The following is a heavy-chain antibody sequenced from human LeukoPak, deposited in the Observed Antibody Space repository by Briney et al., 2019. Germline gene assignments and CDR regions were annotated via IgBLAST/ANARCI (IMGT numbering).Heavy chain of an antibody. CDR2: INSDGSNT. V-gene: IGHV3-74*01. D-gene: IGHD3-22*01. J-gene: IGHJ6*02. CDR3: VRDLVDSGYYGMDV. CDR1: GFTFSSYW. Sequence: PGGSLRLSCAASGFTFSSYWMHWVRQAPGKGLVWVSHINSDGSNTTYADSVKGRFTISRDNAKNTLYLQVSSLRAEDTAVYYCVRDLVDSGYYGMDVWGQGTTVTVSS.